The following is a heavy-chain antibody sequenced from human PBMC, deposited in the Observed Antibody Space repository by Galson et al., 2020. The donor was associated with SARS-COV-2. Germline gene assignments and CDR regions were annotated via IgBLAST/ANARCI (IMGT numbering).Heavy chain of an antibody. D-gene: IGHD3-9*01. J-gene: IGHJ6*02. V-gene: IGHV3-48*03. Sequence: GESLKISCAASGFSFSSYEMNWVRQAPGKGLEWVSYIRTSGTTVYYANSVKGQFTISRDNAKNSLYLQVNSLRAEDTAVYYCAREGAYDILTSNYYYYCMDVWGQGTTVTVCS. CDR2: IRTSGTTV. CDR3: AREGAYDILTSNYYYYCMDV. CDR1: GFSFSSYE.